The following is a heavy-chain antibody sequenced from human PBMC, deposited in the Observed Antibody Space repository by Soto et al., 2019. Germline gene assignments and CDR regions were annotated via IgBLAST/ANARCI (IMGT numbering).Heavy chain of an antibody. CDR3: ARRMGDIVLVPAAPIIPDYYYGMDV. D-gene: IGHD2-2*01. Sequence: PSETLSLTCAVYGVSFGGYYWSWIRQPPGKGLEWIGEINHSGSTNYNPSLKSRVTISVDTSKNQFSLKLTSVTAADTAVYYCARRMGDIVLVPAAPIIPDYYYGMDVWGQGTTVTVSS. J-gene: IGHJ6*02. CDR2: INHSGST. V-gene: IGHV4-34*01. CDR1: GVSFGGYY.